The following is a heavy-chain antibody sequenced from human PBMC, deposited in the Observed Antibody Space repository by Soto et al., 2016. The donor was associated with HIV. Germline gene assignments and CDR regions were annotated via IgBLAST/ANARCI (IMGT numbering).Heavy chain of an antibody. CDR2: ISGSGGST. J-gene: IGHJ3*02. CDR1: GFTFSSYA. Sequence: EVQLLESGGGLVQPGGSLRLSCAASGFTFSSYAMSWVRQAPGKGLEWVSAISGSGGSTYYADSVKGRFTISRDNSKNTLYLQMNSLRAEDTAVYYCAKDMSWGRNGVSVRYFDWLLFWSRCLFDIWGQRGQWSPSLQ. D-gene: IGHD3-9*01. CDR3: AKDMSWGRNGVSVRYFDWLLFWSRCLFDI. V-gene: IGHV3-23*01.